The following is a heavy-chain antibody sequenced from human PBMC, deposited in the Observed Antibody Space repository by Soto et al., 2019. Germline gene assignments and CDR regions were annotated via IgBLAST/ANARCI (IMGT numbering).Heavy chain of an antibody. Sequence: QVQLVESGGGVVQPGRSLRLSCAASGFTFSSYAMHWVRQAPGKGLEWVAVISYDGSNKYYADSVKGRFTISRDSSKNTLYLQMNSLRAEDTAVYYCATDYYDSSGYYHDFDYWGQGTLVTVSS. CDR1: GFTFSSYA. V-gene: IGHV3-30-3*01. D-gene: IGHD3-22*01. J-gene: IGHJ4*02. CDR3: ATDYYDSSGYYHDFDY. CDR2: ISYDGSNK.